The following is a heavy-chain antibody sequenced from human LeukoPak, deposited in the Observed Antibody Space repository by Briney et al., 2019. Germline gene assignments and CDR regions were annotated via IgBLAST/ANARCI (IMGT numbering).Heavy chain of an antibody. V-gene: IGHV1-69*06. CDR3: ARAQAYYYDSSGSNFDY. D-gene: IGHD3-22*01. CDR2: IIPIFGTA. Sequence: GASVKVSCKASGGTFSSYAISWVRQAPGQGLEWMGGIIPIFGTANYAQKFQGRVTITADKSTSTAYMELSSLRSEDTAVYYCARAQAYYYDSSGSNFDYWGQGTLVTVSS. J-gene: IGHJ4*02. CDR1: GGTFSSYA.